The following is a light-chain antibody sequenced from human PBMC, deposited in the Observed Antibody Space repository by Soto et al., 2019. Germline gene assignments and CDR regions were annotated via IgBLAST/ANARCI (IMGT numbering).Light chain of an antibody. J-gene: IGKJ4*01. CDR2: LGS. CDR1: QSLLHSNGYNY. Sequence: DIVMTQSPLSLPVTPGEPASISCRSSQSLLHSNGYNYLDWYLQKQGQSPQLLIYLGSNRASGVPDRFRGSGSGTDFTLKISRVEAEDVGVYYCRQALQTPLTFGGGTKVEIK. CDR3: RQALQTPLT. V-gene: IGKV2-28*01.